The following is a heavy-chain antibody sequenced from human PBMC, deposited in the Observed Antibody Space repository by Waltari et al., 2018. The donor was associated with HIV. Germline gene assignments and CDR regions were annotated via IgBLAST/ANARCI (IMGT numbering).Heavy chain of an antibody. CDR1: GCNPSFSP. V-gene: IGHV3-21*01. CDR3: ARGTTTFIXRXCDRNSYGPAEGIFDL. J-gene: IGHJ4*01. Sequence: GSLRLSCLGSGCNPSFSPMVWVRQAPGMGLXWLSWFSPSSSFXYYAASLKGRFTVSRDSANTSISPHLTSLGVDDTAVYYCARGTTTFIXRXCDRNSYGPAEGIFDLWGHGTLVTVSP. D-gene: IGHD6-25*01. CDR2: FSPSSSFX.